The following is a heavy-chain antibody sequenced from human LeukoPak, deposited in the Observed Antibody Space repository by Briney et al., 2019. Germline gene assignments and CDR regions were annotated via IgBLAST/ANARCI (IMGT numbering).Heavy chain of an antibody. V-gene: IGHV3-7*01. CDR1: GFTFSSYW. Sequence: GGSLRLSCAASGFTFSSYWMSWVRQAPGKGLEWVANIKPDGSQKYCVDSVKGRFTISRDNAKNSLYLQMNGLRAEDTAVYYCARGDYYYDSSTYFNDAFDIWGQGTTVTVSS. CDR2: IKPDGSQK. J-gene: IGHJ3*02. D-gene: IGHD3-22*01. CDR3: ARGDYYYDSSTYFNDAFDI.